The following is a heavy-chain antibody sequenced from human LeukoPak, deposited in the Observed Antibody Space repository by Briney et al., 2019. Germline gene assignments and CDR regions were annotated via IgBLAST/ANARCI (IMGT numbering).Heavy chain of an antibody. J-gene: IGHJ4*02. CDR3: ATYRQIQVPFEF. CDR2: IFPSRVEI. D-gene: IGHD5-18*01. Sequence: GGSLRLSCAGSGFTFSSYGRSWVRQAPGKGLEWVSTIFPSRVEIHYADSVKGRFTISRDNSRSTLSLQMDSLRAEDTATYYCATYRQIQVPFEFWGQGTLVTVSS. CDR1: GFTFSSYG. V-gene: IGHV3-23*01.